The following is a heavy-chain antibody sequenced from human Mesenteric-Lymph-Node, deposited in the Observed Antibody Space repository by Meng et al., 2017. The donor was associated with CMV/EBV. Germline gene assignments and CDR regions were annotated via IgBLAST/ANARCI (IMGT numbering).Heavy chain of an antibody. CDR2: ISSSSSTI. J-gene: IGHJ4*02. V-gene: IGHV3-48*03. CDR1: GFTFSAYE. CDR3: AKVGYHDSSGHIYYSDY. D-gene: IGHD3-22*01. Sequence: GESLKISCAASGFTFSAYEMNWVRQAPGKGLEWVSYISSSSSTIYYADSVKGRFTISRDNAKNTLYLQMNSLRADDTAVYYCAKVGYHDSSGHIYYSDYWGQGTLVTVSS.